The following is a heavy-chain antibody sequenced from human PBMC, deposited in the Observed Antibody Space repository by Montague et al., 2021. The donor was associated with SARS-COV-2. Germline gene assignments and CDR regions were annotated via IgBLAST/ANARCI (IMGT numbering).Heavy chain of an antibody. Sequence: QSGAEVKEPGESLKISCKGSGYSFTSYWVGWVHQMPGKGLEWMGIIYPGDSDTRYSPSFQGQVTISADKSISTAYLQWSSLKASDTAIYYCARVMDYYYDTSGYWDAFDIWGQGTMVTVSS. CDR1: GYSFTSYW. V-gene: IGHV5-51*07. J-gene: IGHJ3*02. CDR2: IYPGDSDT. D-gene: IGHD3-22*01. CDR3: ARVMDYYYDTSGYWDAFDI.